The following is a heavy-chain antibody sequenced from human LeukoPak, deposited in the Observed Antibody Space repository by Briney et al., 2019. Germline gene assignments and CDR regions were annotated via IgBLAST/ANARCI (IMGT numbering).Heavy chain of an antibody. V-gene: IGHV4-38-2*01. CDR2: IYYSGST. J-gene: IGHJ4*02. Sequence: SDNYMTWIRWPPGKGRRGIGSIYYSGSTYYNPSLKSRVTISVDTSKNQFSLKLSSVTAADTAVYYCARLYYDSSGYYRFDYWGQGTLVTVSS. CDR1: SDNY. CDR3: ARLYYDSSGYYRFDY. D-gene: IGHD3-22*01.